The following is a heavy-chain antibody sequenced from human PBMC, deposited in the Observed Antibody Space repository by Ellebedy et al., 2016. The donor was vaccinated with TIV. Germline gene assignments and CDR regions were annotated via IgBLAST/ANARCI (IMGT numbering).Heavy chain of an antibody. Sequence: ASVKVSCKASGGTFSSYVISWVRQAPGQGFEWMGGIIPIFGTTNYAQEFQGRATITADESASTAYMELSSLRFEDTAVYYCAREGPASYDSGPPIYHAMDVWGQGTAVTVSS. D-gene: IGHD3-10*01. CDR3: AREGPASYDSGPPIYHAMDV. CDR1: GGTFSSYV. V-gene: IGHV1-69*13. CDR2: IIPIFGTT. J-gene: IGHJ6*01.